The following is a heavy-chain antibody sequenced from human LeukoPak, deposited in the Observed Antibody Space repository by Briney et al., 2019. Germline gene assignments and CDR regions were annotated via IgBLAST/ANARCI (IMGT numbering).Heavy chain of an antibody. V-gene: IGHV4-61*02. Sequence: PSQTLSLTCTVSGDSISSGSYYWSWIRQPAGKGLEWIGRIHTSGITNYNPSLKRRVTISADTSKNQFSLKLSSVTAADTAVYYCARGVTYYYDSSGYLYWGQGTLVTVSS. J-gene: IGHJ4*02. D-gene: IGHD3-22*01. CDR2: IHTSGIT. CDR3: ARGVTYYYDSSGYLY. CDR1: GDSISSGSYY.